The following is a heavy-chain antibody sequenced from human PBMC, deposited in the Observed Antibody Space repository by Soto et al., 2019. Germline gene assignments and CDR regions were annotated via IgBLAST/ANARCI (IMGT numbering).Heavy chain of an antibody. V-gene: IGHV4-59*01. CDR1: GGSISGYY. CDR3: ARHSGYSYGYPNWFDP. J-gene: IGHJ5*02. Sequence: SETLCLTCTVSGGSISGYYGSWIRQPPGKGLEWIGYIYYSGSTNYNPSLKSRVTISVDTSKNQFSLKLSSVTAADTAVYYCARHSGYSYGYPNWFDPWGQGTLVTVSS. CDR2: IYYSGST. D-gene: IGHD5-18*01.